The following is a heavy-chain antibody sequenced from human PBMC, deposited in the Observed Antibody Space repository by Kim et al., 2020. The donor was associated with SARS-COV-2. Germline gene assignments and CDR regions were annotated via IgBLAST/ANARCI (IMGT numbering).Heavy chain of an antibody. V-gene: IGHV3-21*01. D-gene: IGHD6-13*01. CDR3: ARDLMGSSSWGSDY. CDR1: GFTFSSYS. Sequence: GGSLRLSCAASGFTFSSYSMNWVRQAPGKGLEWVSSISSSSSYIYYADSVKGQFTISRDNAKNSLYLQMNSLRAEDTAVYYCARDLMGSSSWGSDYWGQGTLVTVSS. J-gene: IGHJ4*02. CDR2: ISSSSSYI.